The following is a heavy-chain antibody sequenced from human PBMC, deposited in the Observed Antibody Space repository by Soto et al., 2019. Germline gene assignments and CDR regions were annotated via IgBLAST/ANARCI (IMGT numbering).Heavy chain of an antibody. CDR3: ARGCSDFDY. CDR2: IGTSDSYT. J-gene: IGHJ4*02. V-gene: IGHV3-11*06. CDR1: GFIFSGYH. D-gene: IGHD3-10*02. Sequence: QVQLVESGGGLVKPGGSLRLSCAASGFIFSGYHMSWIRQAPGKGLEWVSHIGTSDSYTNYADYVRGRFTISRDNAKTSLYRQMNSLRADATAVDYCARGCSDFDYWGQGTLVTVSS.